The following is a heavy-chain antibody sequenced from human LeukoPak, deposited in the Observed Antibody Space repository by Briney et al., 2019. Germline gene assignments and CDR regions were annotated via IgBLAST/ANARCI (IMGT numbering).Heavy chain of an antibody. D-gene: IGHD4-17*01. V-gene: IGHV4-59*01. CDR1: GGSISSYY. CDR2: MYNSGST. J-gene: IGHJ5*02. CDR3: ARVPHFGDYGWFDP. Sequence: SETLSLTCTVSGGSISSYYWSRIRRPPGKGLEWIGYMYNSGSTNYNPSLKSRVTISIDTSKNQFSLKLSSVTAADTAVYYCARVPHFGDYGWFDPWGQGTLVTVSS.